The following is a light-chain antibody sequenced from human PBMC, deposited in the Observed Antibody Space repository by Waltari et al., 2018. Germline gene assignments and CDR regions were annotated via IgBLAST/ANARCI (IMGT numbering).Light chain of an antibody. CDR3: QVWEISRDHYV. J-gene: IGLJ1*01. CDR1: NIGTKS. Sequence: SYVLTQPPSVSVAPGESARIPCGGNNIGTKSVQWYQQKPGQSPVLVIYSDSDRPSGIPERFSGANSGNTATLTISRVEAGDEADYYCQVWEISRDHYVFGSGTEVTIL. V-gene: IGLV3-21*01. CDR2: SDS.